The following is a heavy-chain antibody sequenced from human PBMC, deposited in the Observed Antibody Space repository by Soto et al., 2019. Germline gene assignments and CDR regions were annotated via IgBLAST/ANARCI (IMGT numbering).Heavy chain of an antibody. V-gene: IGHV4-39*01. CDR2: IYYSGST. D-gene: IGHD4-17*01. J-gene: IGHJ6*02. CDR3: ARSRSTYYYYGMDV. Sequence: QLQLQESGPGLVKPSETLSLTCTVSGGSISSSSYYWGWIRQPPGKGLEWIGSIYYSGSTYYSPSLKSRGTMSVDTSKTQFSLRLSSVTAADTAVYYCARSRSTYYYYGMDVWGQGTTVTVSS. CDR1: GGSISSSSYY.